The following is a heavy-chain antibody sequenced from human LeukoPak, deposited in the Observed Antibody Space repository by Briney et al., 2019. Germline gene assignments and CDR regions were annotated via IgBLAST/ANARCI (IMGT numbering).Heavy chain of an antibody. CDR2: TSYDGSNK. CDR1: GFAFSSYA. J-gene: IGHJ5*02. V-gene: IGHV3-30*04. Sequence: GRSLRLSCAATGFAFSSYAMHWFRQAPGKGLEWVAVTSYDGSNKYYADSVKGRFTISRDNSKNTLYLQMNSLRAEDTAVYYCARDLPWFDPWGQGTLVTVSS. CDR3: ARDLPWFDP.